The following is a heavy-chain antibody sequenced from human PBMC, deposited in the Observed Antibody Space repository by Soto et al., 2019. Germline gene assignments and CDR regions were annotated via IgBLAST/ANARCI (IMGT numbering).Heavy chain of an antibody. CDR1: GGSISSSNW. D-gene: IGHD5-12*01. CDR3: ARATRGAYYYYGMDV. CDR2: IYHSGST. V-gene: IGHV4-4*02. Sequence: SETLSLTCAVSGGSISSSNWWSWVRQPPGKGLEWIGEIYHSGSTNYNPSAKSRVTISVDKSKNQFSLKRSSETAADTAVYYCARATRGAYYYYGMDVWGQGNTVTAP. J-gene: IGHJ6*02.